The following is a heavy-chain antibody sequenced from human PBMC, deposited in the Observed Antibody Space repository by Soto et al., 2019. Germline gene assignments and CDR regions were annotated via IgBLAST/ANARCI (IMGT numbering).Heavy chain of an antibody. J-gene: IGHJ4*02. CDR3: ARDSRLGRIQLWPSYYFDY. D-gene: IGHD5-18*01. Sequence: GASVKVSCKASGYTFTSYGISWVRQAPGQGLEWMGWISAYNGNTNYAQKLQGRVTMTTGTSTSTAYMELRSLRSDDTAVYYCARDSRLGRIQLWPSYYFDYWGQGTLVTVSS. V-gene: IGHV1-18*01. CDR1: GYTFTSYG. CDR2: ISAYNGNT.